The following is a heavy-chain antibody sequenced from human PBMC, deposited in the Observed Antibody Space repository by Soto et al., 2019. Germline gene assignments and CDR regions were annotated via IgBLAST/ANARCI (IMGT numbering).Heavy chain of an antibody. J-gene: IGHJ4*02. CDR3: ARQWLVQYYFDY. V-gene: IGHV4-39*01. D-gene: IGHD6-19*01. CDR1: GGSISSSSYY. Sequence: SETLSLTCTVSGGSISSSSYYWGWIRQPPGKGPEWIGSIYYSGSTYYNPSLKSRVTISVDTSKNQFSLKLSSVTAADTAVYYCARQWLVQYYFDYWGQGTLVTVSS. CDR2: IYYSGST.